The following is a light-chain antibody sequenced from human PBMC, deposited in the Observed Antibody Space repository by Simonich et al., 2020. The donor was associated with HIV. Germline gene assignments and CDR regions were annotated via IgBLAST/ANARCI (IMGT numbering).Light chain of an antibody. V-gene: IGKV4-1*01. Sequence: DIVMTQSPDSLAVSLGERATLTCKSSQSVLYSSNNKNYLAWYQQKPGQPPNLLIYGASTRESGVPDRFSGSGSGTDFTLTINSLQAEDVAVYYCQQHYDTPWTFGQGTKVEIK. CDR1: QSVLYSSNNKNY. CDR2: GAS. CDR3: QQHYDTPWT. J-gene: IGKJ1*01.